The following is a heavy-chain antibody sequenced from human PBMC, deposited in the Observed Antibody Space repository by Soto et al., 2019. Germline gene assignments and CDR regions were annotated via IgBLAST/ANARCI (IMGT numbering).Heavy chain of an antibody. D-gene: IGHD6-13*01. CDR2: ISSSSSYI. J-gene: IGHJ4*02. CDR1: GFTFSSYS. Sequence: GGSLRLSCAASGFTFSSYSMNWVRQAPGKGLEWVSSISSSSSYIYYADSVKGRFTISRDNAKNSLYLQMNSLRAEDTAVYYCARDYEAEGQQLSYFGYWGQGTLVTVSS. CDR3: ARDYEAEGQQLSYFGY. V-gene: IGHV3-21*01.